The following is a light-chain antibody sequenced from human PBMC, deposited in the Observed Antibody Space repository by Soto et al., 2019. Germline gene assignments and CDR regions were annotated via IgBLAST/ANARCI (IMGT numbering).Light chain of an antibody. Sequence: DIQMTQSPSTLSASVGDRVTITCRASQGISGRVAWYQQKPGKAPNLLIYDVSNLESGVPSRFSGTGSGTEFTLTINSLQPDDFATYYCQQYNSYSTFGPGTKVEVK. J-gene: IGKJ1*01. CDR2: DVS. CDR3: QQYNSYST. V-gene: IGKV1-5*01. CDR1: QGISGR.